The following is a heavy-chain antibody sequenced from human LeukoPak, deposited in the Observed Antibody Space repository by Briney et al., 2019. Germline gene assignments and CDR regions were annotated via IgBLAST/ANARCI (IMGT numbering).Heavy chain of an antibody. CDR1: GGTFSSYA. V-gene: IGHV1-69*04. Sequence: SVKVSCKASGGTFSSYAFSWVRQAPGQGLEWMGRIIPILGIANYTQKFQGRVTITADKSTSTAYMELSSLRSEDTAVYYCARVLGDSLDAFDIWGQGTMVTVSS. CDR3: ARVLGDSLDAFDI. CDR2: IIPILGIA. J-gene: IGHJ3*02. D-gene: IGHD3-16*01.